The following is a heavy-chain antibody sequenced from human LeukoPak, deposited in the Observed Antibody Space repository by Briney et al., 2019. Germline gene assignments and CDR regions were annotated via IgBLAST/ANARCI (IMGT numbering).Heavy chain of an antibody. V-gene: IGHV1-8*01. J-gene: IGHJ4*02. Sequence: ASVKVSCKASGYTFTSYDINWVRQATGQGLEWMGWMNPNSGNTGYAQKFQGRVTMTRNTSISTAYMELSSLRSDDTAVYYCAKDFGGAGSYHCPFDYWGQGTLVTVSS. CDR3: AKDFGGAGSYHCPFDY. D-gene: IGHD3-10*01. CDR2: MNPNSGNT. CDR1: GYTFTSYD.